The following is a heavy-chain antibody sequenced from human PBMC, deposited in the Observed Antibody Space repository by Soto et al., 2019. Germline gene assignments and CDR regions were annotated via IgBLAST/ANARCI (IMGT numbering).Heavy chain of an antibody. J-gene: IGHJ6*03. CDR3: ARHVGSLPAVPDYYYYYMDV. CDR2: IYYSGST. Sequence: QLQLQESGPGLVKPSETLSLTCTVSGGSISSSSYYWGWIRQPPGKGLEWIGSIYYSGSTYYNPSLKSRVTISVDTSKNQFSLKLSSVTAADTAVYYCARHVGSLPAVPDYYYYYMDVWGKGTTVTVSS. D-gene: IGHD2-2*01. CDR1: GGSISSSSYY. V-gene: IGHV4-39*01.